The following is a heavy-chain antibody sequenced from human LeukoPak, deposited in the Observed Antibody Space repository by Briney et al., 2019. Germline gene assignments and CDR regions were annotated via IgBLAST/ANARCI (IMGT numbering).Heavy chain of an antibody. D-gene: IGHD1-14*01. CDR3: ARCPDDVSLDY. CDR2: IYLGDSDT. J-gene: IGHJ4*02. Sequence: GESLKISCKGSGYSFTSYWVGWVRQMPGKGLGWRGIIYLGDSDTRYSPSFQGQVTISADKSISTAYLQWSSVKASDTAMYYCARCPDDVSLDYWGQGALVTVSS. V-gene: IGHV5-51*01. CDR1: GYSFTSYW.